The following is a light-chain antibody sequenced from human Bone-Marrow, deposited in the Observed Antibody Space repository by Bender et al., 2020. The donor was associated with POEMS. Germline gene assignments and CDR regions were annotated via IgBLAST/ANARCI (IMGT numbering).Light chain of an antibody. CDR1: SGNIAGTY. CDR3: LSYDGTTWV. CDR2: EDY. J-gene: IGLJ3*02. Sequence: NFMLTQPHSVSESPGGTVTISCTGSSGNIAGTYVQWFQQRPGTAPTTVIYEDYQRPSGVPDRFSGSVDSSSNSASLIISGLKTEDEADYYCLSYDGTTWVFGGGTKLTVL. V-gene: IGLV6-57*02.